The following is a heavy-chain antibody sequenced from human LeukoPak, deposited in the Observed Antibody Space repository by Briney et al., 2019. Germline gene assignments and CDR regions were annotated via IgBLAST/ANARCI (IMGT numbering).Heavy chain of an antibody. D-gene: IGHD5-12*01. CDR3: TREEGGYSEY. V-gene: IGHV3-49*04. Sequence: GGSRRLSCTGSGFTFGDYAMSWVRQAPGKGLEWVGFIRSKAYGGTTEYAASVKGRFTISRDDSKSIAYLQMNSLKTEDTAVYYCTREEGGYSEYWGQGTLVSVSS. CDR1: GFTFGDYA. CDR2: IRSKAYGGTT. J-gene: IGHJ4*02.